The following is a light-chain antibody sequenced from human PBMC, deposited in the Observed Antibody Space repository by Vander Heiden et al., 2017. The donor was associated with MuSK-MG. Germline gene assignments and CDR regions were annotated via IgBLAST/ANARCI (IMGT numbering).Light chain of an antibody. V-gene: IGKV1-39*01. CDR3: QRSYSTPLT. J-gene: IGKJ1*01. CDR1: QSISSY. Sequence: DIQITQSPSSLSASVGDRVTITCRASQSISSYLNWYQQKPGKAPKLLIYAASSLQSGVPSRFSGSGSGTDFTLTISSLQPEDFATYYCQRSYSTPLTFGQGTKVEIK. CDR2: AAS.